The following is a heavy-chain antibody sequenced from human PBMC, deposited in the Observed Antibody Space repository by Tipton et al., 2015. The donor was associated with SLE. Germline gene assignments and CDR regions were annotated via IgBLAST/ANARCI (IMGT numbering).Heavy chain of an antibody. Sequence: SLRLSCAASGFTFDDYTMHWVRQAPGKGLEWVSLISWDGGSTYYADSVKGRFTISRDNSKNSLYLQMNSLRTEDTALYYCAKDHHYGDYGAFDIWGQGTKVTVSS. V-gene: IGHV3-43*01. J-gene: IGHJ3*02. CDR2: ISWDGGST. CDR1: GFTFDDYT. CDR3: AKDHHYGDYGAFDI. D-gene: IGHD4-17*01.